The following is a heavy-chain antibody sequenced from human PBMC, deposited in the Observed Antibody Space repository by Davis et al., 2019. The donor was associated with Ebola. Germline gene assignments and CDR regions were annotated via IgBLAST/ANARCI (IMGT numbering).Heavy chain of an antibody. V-gene: IGHV3-49*04. J-gene: IGHJ6*02. CDR1: GFTFSRYN. CDR3: TRDLKQPRPSYYYGMDV. Sequence: GESPMIPCAASGFTFSRYNMNWVRRAPGQGLEWVGFIICKSYGGKTQYAASVKGRVAISRDDSKSIAYLQVDRLKTEDTAVYYCTRDLKQPRPSYYYGMDVWGQGTTVTVSS. CDR2: IICKSYGGKT. D-gene: IGHD6-13*01.